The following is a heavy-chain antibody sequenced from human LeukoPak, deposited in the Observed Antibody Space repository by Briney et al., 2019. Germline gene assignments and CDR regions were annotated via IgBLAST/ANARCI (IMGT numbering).Heavy chain of an antibody. CDR1: GFTFSSYA. V-gene: IGHV3-23*01. CDR2: ISGSGGST. D-gene: IGHD4-17*01. J-gene: IGHJ3*02. Sequence: GGSLRLSCAASGFTFSSYAMGWVRQAPGKGLEWVSAISGSGGSTYYADSVKGRFTISRDNSKNTLYLQMNTLRAEDTAVYFCAKDETTGFDYAFDIWGQGTMVTVSS. CDR3: AKDETTGFDYAFDI.